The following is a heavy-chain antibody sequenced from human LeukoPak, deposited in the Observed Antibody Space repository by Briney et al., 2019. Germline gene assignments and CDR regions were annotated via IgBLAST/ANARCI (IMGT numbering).Heavy chain of an antibody. CDR1: GYTFTSYA. CDR2: INTNTGNP. J-gene: IGHJ5*02. V-gene: IGHV7-4-1*02. D-gene: IGHD6-13*01. Sequence: ASVKVSCKASGYTFTSYAMNWVRQAPGQGLEWMGWINTNTGNPTYAQGFTGRFVFSLDTSVSTAYLQWSSLKASDTAMYYCARSGSRYDFWVTRHKNWFDPWGQGTLVTVSS. CDR3: ARSGSRYDFWVTRHKNWFDP.